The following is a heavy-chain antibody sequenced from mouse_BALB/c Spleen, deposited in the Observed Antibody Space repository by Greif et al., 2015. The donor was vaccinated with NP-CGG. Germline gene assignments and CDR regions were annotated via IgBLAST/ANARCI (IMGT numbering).Heavy chain of an antibody. CDR1: GFTFSSYA. CDR2: ISSGGST. J-gene: IGHJ3*01. CDR3: ARGGGDYGSAY. D-gene: IGHD1-1*01. V-gene: IGHV5-6-5*01. Sequence: DVHLVESGGGLVKPGGSLKLSCAASGFTFSSYAMSWVRQTPEKRLEWVASISSGGSTYYPDSVKGRFTISRDNARNILYPQMSSLRSEDTAMYYCARGGGDYGSAYWGQGTLVTVSA.